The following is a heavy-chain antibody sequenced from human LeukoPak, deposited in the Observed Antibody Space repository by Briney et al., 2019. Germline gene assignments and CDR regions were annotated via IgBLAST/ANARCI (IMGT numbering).Heavy chain of an antibody. CDR1: GGSFSGYY. CDR3: ARIDYDSSGHNEYYFDY. J-gene: IGHJ4*02. Sequence: SETLSLTCAVYGGSFSGYYWSWIRQPPGKGLEWIGEINHSGSTNYNPSLKSRVTISVDTSKNQFPLKLSSVTAADTAVYYCARIDYDSSGHNEYYFDYWGQGTLVTVSS. D-gene: IGHD3-22*01. V-gene: IGHV4-34*01. CDR2: INHSGST.